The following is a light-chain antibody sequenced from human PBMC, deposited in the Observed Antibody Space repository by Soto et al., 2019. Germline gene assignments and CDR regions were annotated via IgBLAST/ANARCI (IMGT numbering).Light chain of an antibody. J-gene: IGKJ1*01. Sequence: DIVLTQSPGTLSLSPGERATLSCRASQSVTSSYVAWYQQKPGQAPRLLIYGASSRATGIPDRFTGSGSGTDFTLTISRLEPEDFVVYYCQQYGTSRQTFGQGTKVEVK. V-gene: IGKV3-20*01. CDR3: QQYGTSRQT. CDR1: QSVTSSY. CDR2: GAS.